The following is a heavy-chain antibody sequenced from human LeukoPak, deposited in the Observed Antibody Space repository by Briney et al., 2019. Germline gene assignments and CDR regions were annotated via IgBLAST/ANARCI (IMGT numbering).Heavy chain of an antibody. Sequence: PSETLSLTCTVSGGSISSSSYYWGWIRQPPGKGLEWIGSIYYSGSTYYNPSLKSRVTISVDTSKNQFSLKLSSVTAADTAVYYCARGGWAQGYCSGGSCRNWFDPWGQGTLVTVSS. J-gene: IGHJ5*02. CDR3: ARGGWAQGYCSGGSCRNWFDP. V-gene: IGHV4-39*01. D-gene: IGHD2-15*01. CDR1: GGSISSSSYY. CDR2: IYYSGST.